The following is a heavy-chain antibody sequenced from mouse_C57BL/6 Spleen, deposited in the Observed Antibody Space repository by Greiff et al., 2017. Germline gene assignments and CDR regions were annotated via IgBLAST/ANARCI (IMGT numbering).Heavy chain of an antibody. CDR3: ARYYGSSSAMDY. CDR1: GYTFTSYW. J-gene: IGHJ4*01. CDR2: IYPGSGST. D-gene: IGHD1-1*01. V-gene: IGHV1-55*01. Sequence: QVQLQQPGAELVKPGASVKMSCKASGYTFTSYWITWVKQRPGQGLEWIGDIYPGSGSTNYNEKFKSKATLTVDTSSSTAYMQLSSLTSEYSAVYYCARYYGSSSAMDYWGQGTSVTVSS.